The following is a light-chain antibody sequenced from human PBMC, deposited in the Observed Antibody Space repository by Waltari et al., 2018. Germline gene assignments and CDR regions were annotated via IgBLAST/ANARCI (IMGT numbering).Light chain of an antibody. CDR3: CSYAGSYIYV. Sequence: QSALTQPRSVSGSPGQSVTISCTGTSSDVGGYNYVSWYQQHPGKAPKVMIYDVSQRPSVVPDRFSCSKSDNTASLTISGLQVEDEADYYCCSYAGSYIYVFGSGTKVTVL. J-gene: IGLJ1*01. CDR1: SSDVGGYNY. V-gene: IGLV2-11*01. CDR2: DVS.